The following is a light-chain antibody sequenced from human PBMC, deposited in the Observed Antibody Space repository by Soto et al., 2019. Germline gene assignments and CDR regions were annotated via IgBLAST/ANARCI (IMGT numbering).Light chain of an antibody. CDR1: QSVSSSY. Sequence: EIVLTQSPGTLSLSPGERATLSCRASQSVSSSYLAWYQQNRGQAPRLLIYGASSRATGIPDRFSGSGSGTDFTLTISRLEPEDFAVYYCQLYGSSRWTFGQGTKV. CDR3: QLYGSSRWT. V-gene: IGKV3-20*01. J-gene: IGKJ1*01. CDR2: GAS.